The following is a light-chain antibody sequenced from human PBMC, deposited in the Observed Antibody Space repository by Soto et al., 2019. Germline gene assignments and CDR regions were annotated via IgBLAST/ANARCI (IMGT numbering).Light chain of an antibody. CDR1: QTIRSNY. CDR2: GAS. V-gene: IGKV3-20*01. Sequence: ETVLTQSPGTLSLSPGERATLSCRASQTIRSNYLSWYRQTPGQAPRLLIYGASNRATGIADWFSGSGSGTDFTLIISRLEPEDVALYYCQQYGSSPWTFGQGTKVEIK. CDR3: QQYGSSPWT. J-gene: IGKJ1*01.